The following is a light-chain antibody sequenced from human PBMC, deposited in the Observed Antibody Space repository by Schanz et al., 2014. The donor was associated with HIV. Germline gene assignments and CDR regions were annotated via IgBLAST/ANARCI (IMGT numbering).Light chain of an antibody. CDR3: QQYGVSPFT. V-gene: IGKV3-20*01. J-gene: IGKJ3*01. CDR1: QRLSSSY. Sequence: EIVLTQSPGSLSLSPGGRATLSCGASQRLSSSYLAWYQQKRDQPPRLVIYATSTRAAGIPDRFSGTGSGTDFTLTISRLEPEDFAVYYCQQYGVSPFTFGPGTTVDIK. CDR2: ATS.